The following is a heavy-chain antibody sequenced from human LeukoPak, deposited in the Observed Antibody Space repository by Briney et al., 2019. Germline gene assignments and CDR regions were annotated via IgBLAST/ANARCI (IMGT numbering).Heavy chain of an antibody. V-gene: IGHV3-23*01. J-gene: IGHJ4*02. CDR2: SGSGDNT. D-gene: IGHD2-15*01. Sequence: GGSLRPSCAASGFTFSNSAMSWVRQAPGKGLEWVSTSGSGDNTYYADSVKGRFTIFRDNSKNTVYLQMNSLRAEDGAVYYCAKRGSAHYFDYWGQGTLVTVSS. CDR3: AKRGSAHYFDY. CDR1: GFTFSNSA.